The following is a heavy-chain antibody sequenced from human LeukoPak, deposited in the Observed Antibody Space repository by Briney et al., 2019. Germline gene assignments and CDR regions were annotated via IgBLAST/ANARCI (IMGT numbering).Heavy chain of an antibody. J-gene: IGHJ3*02. V-gene: IGHV3-30*02. D-gene: IGHD6-19*01. CDR1: GFTFSSYG. CDR2: IRYDGSNK. CDR3: AKESSSGWHDAFDI. Sequence: GGSLSLSCAASGFTFSSYGMYCVRQAPGKGLEWVAFIRYDGSNKYYAESVKGRLTISRDTFKSTLYLQMNSLRVEDTAVYYCAKESSSGWHDAFDIWGQGTMVTVSS.